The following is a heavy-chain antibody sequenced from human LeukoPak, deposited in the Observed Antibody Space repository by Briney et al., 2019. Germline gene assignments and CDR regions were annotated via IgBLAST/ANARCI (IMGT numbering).Heavy chain of an antibody. V-gene: IGHV3-11*04. J-gene: IGHJ4*02. CDR3: ARDSTYYLRYGYFDS. CDR2: INDVSSHI. CDR1: GFTFSDYY. D-gene: IGHD3-22*01. Sequence: PGGSLRLSCAASGFTFSDYYMSWIRQAPGKGLEWVSSINDVSSHIYYADSVKGRFTISRNNANNSVSLQMNNLRAEDTAVYYCARDSTYYLRYGYFDSWGQGILVTVSS.